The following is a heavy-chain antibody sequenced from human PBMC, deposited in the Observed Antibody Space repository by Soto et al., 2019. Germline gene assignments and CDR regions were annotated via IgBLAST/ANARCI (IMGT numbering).Heavy chain of an antibody. CDR2: ISGYNGKT. J-gene: IGHJ6*02. Sequence: QVRLVQSGAEVKKPGASVKVSCKASGYTFRNYGITWVRQAPGQGLEWMGWISGYNGKTNYVQKLQGRVTMTTDTSTTTAERELRSLRSDDTAVYYCARGEQHLPCYYYAMDVRGQGTTVTVSS. CDR3: ARGEQHLPCYYYAMDV. V-gene: IGHV1-18*01. CDR1: GYTFRNYG. D-gene: IGHD6-13*01.